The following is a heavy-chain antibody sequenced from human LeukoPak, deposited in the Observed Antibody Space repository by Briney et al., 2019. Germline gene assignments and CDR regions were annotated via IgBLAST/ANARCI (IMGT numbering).Heavy chain of an antibody. J-gene: IGHJ4*02. V-gene: IGHV3-23*01. CDR1: GFTFSSYA. CDR3: AKGYYDYVWGSYYFDY. CDR2: ISGSGGST. D-gene: IGHD3-16*01. Sequence: PGGSLRLSCAASGFTFSSYAMSWVRQAPGKGLEWVSAISGSGGSTYYADSVKGRFTISRGNSRDTLYLQMNSLRAEDTAVYYSAKGYYDYVWGSYYFDYWGQGTLVTVSS.